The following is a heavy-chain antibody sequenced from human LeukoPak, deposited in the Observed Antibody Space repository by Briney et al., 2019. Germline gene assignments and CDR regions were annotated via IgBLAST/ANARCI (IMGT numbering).Heavy chain of an antibody. CDR1: GFTFSSYG. V-gene: IGHV3-30*18. Sequence: GGSLRLSCAASGFTFSSYGMHWVRQAPGKGLEWVAVISYDGSNKYYADSVKGRFTIFRDNSKNTLYLQMNSLRAEDTAVYYCAKDIDSSGYYYWDWGQGTLVTVSS. CDR3: AKDIDSSGYYYWD. D-gene: IGHD3-22*01. CDR2: ISYDGSNK. J-gene: IGHJ4*02.